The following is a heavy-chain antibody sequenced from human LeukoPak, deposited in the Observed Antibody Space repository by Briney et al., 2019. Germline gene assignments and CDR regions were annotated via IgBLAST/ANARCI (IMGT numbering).Heavy chain of an antibody. Sequence: GESLKISCKGSGYSFTNYWIGWVRQMPGKGLEWMGIIYPGDSDTRYSPSFQGQVTISADKSINTAYLQWSSLKASDTAMYYCARSTTVAAFNWFDLWGQGTLVTVSS. CDR3: ARSTTVAAFNWFDL. CDR1: GYSFTNYW. D-gene: IGHD4-23*01. CDR2: IYPGDSDT. V-gene: IGHV5-51*01. J-gene: IGHJ5*02.